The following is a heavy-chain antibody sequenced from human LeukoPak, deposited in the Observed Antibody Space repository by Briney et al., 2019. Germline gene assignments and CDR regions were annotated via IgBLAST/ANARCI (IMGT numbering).Heavy chain of an antibody. CDR2: MNLDSGNT. CDR1: GHTFTGYD. D-gene: IGHD3-10*01. J-gene: IGHJ4*02. V-gene: IGHV1-8*01. Sequence: ASVKVSCKGSGHTFTGYDINWVRQATGQGLEWMGWMNLDSGNTGYAQKFQGRVTMTRDTSISTAYMELSRLRSDDTAVYYCARGSRAITMVRGAKEFDYWGQGTLVTVSS. CDR3: ARGSRAITMVRGAKEFDY.